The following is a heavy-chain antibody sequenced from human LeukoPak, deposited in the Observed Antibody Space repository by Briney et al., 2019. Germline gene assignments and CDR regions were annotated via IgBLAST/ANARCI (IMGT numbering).Heavy chain of an antibody. Sequence: EASVKVSCKASGYTFTSYGISWVRQAPGQGPEWMGWISAYNGNTNYAQKLQGRVTMTTDTSTSTAYMELRSLRSDDTAVYYCARDTLHYSSSWYIAPTQYYYYMDVWGKGTTVTISS. CDR3: ARDTLHYSSSWYIAPTQYYYYMDV. CDR1: GYTFTSYG. CDR2: ISAYNGNT. D-gene: IGHD6-13*01. V-gene: IGHV1-18*01. J-gene: IGHJ6*03.